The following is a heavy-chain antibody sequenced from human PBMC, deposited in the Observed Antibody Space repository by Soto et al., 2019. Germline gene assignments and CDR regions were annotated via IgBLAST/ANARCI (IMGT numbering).Heavy chain of an antibody. CDR3: ATRAADYDFWSGYYSYYYSMDV. V-gene: IGHV4-59*08. D-gene: IGHD3-3*01. J-gene: IGHJ6*03. CDR1: GGSISSYY. CDR2: IYYSGST. Sequence: PSETLSLTCTVSGGSISSYYWSWIRQPPGKGLEWIGYIYYSGSTNYNPSLKSRVTISVDTSKNQFSLKLSSVTAADTAVYYCATRAADYDFWSGYYSYYYSMDVWGKGTTVTVSS.